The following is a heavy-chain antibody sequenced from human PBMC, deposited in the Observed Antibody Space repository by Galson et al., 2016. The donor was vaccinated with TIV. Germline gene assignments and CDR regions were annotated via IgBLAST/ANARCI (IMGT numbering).Heavy chain of an antibody. J-gene: IGHJ4*02. CDR3: ARDLDSTVTAPFDY. D-gene: IGHD4-17*01. CDR1: GYTFTAYY. V-gene: IGHV1-2*02. Sequence: SCKASGYTFTAYYVHWIRQAPGQGLEWMGWVYPNSGGAILAPKFEGRVIMTRDTSINTAYMELTSLTSDDTAVYYCARDLDSTVTAPFDYWGQGTLVTISS. CDR2: VYPNSGGA.